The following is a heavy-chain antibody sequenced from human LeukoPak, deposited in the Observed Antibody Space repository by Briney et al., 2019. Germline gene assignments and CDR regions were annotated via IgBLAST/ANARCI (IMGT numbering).Heavy chain of an antibody. CDR1: GGSISGYY. J-gene: IGHJ4*02. D-gene: IGHD6-19*01. CDR3: ARHGWAYFDY. V-gene: IGHV4-59*08. Sequence: SETLSLTCTVSGGSISGYYWNWIRQPPGKGLEWIGYIYYSGSTNYNPSLKSRVTISVDTSKNQFSLKLSSVTAADTAVYYCARHGWAYFDYWGQGTLVTVSS. CDR2: IYYSGST.